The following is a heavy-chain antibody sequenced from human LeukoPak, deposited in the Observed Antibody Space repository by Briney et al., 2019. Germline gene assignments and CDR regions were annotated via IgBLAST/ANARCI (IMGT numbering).Heavy chain of an antibody. J-gene: IGHJ6*03. CDR2: MNPNSGNT. D-gene: IGHD3-3*01. Sequence: ASVKVSCKASGYTVTSYGISWVRQATGQGLEWMGWMNPNSGNTGYAQKFQGRVTITRNTSISTAYMELSSLRSEDTAVYYCARSSRVVIIPEDYYYYYMDVWGKGTTVTVSS. CDR1: GYTVTSYG. V-gene: IGHV1-8*03. CDR3: ARSSRVVIIPEDYYYYYMDV.